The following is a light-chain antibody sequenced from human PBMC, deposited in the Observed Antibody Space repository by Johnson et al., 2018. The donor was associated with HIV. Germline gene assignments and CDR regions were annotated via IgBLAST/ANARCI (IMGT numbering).Light chain of an antibody. CDR1: SSNIGNSY. CDR2: ENN. J-gene: IGLJ1*01. CDR3: GTWDSSLSAYV. V-gene: IGLV1-51*02. Sequence: QLVLTQPPSVSAAPGQKVTISCSGSSSNIGNSYVSWYQQLPGKAPKPHINENNKRPPGTPDRFPGSKSATSAALVITGLQTGDEADYYCGTWDSSLSAYVIGTGTKVAVL.